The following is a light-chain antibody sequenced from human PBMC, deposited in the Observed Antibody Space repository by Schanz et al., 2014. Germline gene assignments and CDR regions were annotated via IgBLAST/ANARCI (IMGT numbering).Light chain of an antibody. CDR2: DNN. V-gene: IGLV1-47*02. J-gene: IGLJ1*01. CDR3: QSYDSRLSAPNV. CDR1: SSNIGSNT. Sequence: QSVLTQPPSASGTPGQRVTISCSGSSSNIGSNTVNWYQQLPGTAPKLLIYDNNQRPSGVPARFSGSRSGTSASLAISGLRSEDEADYYCQSYDSRLSAPNVFGTGTKLTVL.